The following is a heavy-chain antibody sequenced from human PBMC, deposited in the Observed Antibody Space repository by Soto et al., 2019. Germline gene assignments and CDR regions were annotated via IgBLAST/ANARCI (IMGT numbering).Heavy chain of an antibody. Sequence: ASVKVSCKASGYTFTRSGISWVRQAPGQGPEWMGIISPSGGSTSYAQKFQGRVTMTRDTSTSTVYMELSSLRSEDTAVYYCASGGYSYGSRTDAFDIWGQGTMVTVSS. CDR3: ASGGYSYGSRTDAFDI. D-gene: IGHD5-18*01. V-gene: IGHV1-46*01. CDR1: GYTFTRSG. J-gene: IGHJ3*02. CDR2: ISPSGGST.